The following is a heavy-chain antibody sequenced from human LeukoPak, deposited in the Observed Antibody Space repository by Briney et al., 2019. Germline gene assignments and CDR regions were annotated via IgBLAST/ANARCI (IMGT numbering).Heavy chain of an antibody. CDR1: GYTFTGYY. J-gene: IGHJ4*02. D-gene: IGHD2-2*01. CDR2: INPNSGGT. V-gene: IGHV1-2*02. CDR3: ARDDCSSTSCYSLDY. Sequence: GASVKVSCKASGYTFTGYYMHWVRQAPGQGLEWMGWINPNSGGTNYAQKFQGRVTMTRDTSISTAYMELSRLNSDDTAVYYCARDDCSSTSCYSLDYWGQGTLVTVSS.